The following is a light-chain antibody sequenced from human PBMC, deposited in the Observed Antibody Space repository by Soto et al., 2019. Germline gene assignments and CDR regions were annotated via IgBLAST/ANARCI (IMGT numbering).Light chain of an antibody. CDR2: GAS. J-gene: IGKJ5*01. V-gene: IGKV3-20*01. CDR1: QSVSSSY. CDR3: QQYGSSPPIT. Sequence: EIVLTLSPGTLSLSAGERATLSCRAGQSVSSSYLAWYQQKPGQAPRLLIYGASSRATGIPGRFSGSGSGTDFSLTISRMVPEDFAVDYCQQYGSSPPITFGQGTDWRL.